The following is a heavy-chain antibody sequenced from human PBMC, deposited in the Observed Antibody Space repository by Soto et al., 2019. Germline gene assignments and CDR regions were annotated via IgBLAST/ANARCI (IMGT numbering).Heavy chain of an antibody. CDR2: IIPIFNST. D-gene: IGHD2-2*02. Sequence: QVQLVQSGAEVKTPGSSLKVSCKVSGSRFSNYVISWVRQAPGHGLEGLGRIIPIFNSTKYAQSFQGRVTNTAGKSTSTASLELSSLKSDDTAVYYCAREGRGKKAGYNGLVSLGYWGQGTLVTVSS. CDR1: GSRFSNYV. J-gene: IGHJ4*02. CDR3: AREGRGKKAGYNGLVSLGY. V-gene: IGHV1-69*06.